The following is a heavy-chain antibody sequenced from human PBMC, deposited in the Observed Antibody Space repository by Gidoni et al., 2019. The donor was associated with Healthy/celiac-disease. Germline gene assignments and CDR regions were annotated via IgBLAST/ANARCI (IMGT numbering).Heavy chain of an antibody. D-gene: IGHD6-13*01. CDR2: IKSKTDGGTT. V-gene: IGHV3-15*01. CDR1: GFTFSNAW. J-gene: IGHJ4*02. Sequence: EVQLVESGGGLVKPGGSLRLSCAASGFTFSNAWMSWVRQAPGKGLEWVGRIKSKTDGGTTDYAAPVKGRFTISRDDSKNTLYLQMNSLKTEDTAVYYCTTDHWYSSSWYSEPFDYWGQGTLVTVSS. CDR3: TTDHWYSSSWYSEPFDY.